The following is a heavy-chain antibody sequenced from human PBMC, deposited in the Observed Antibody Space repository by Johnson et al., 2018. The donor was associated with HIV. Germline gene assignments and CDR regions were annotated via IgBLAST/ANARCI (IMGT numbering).Heavy chain of an antibody. D-gene: IGHD3-16*01. CDR1: GFTFDDYA. J-gene: IGHJ3*02. CDR3: AKANRAMTKGGFGAFDI. Sequence: VESGGGLVQPGGSLRLSCAASGFTFDDYAMHWVRQAPGKGLEWVSGISWNSGSIGYADSVMGRFTISRDNAKNSLYLQMNSLRAEDTALYYCAKANRAMTKGGFGAFDIWGQGTMVTVSS. V-gene: IGHV3-9*01. CDR2: ISWNSGSI.